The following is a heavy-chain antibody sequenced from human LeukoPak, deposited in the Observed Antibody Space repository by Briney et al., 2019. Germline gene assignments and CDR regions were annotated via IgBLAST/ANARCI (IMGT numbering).Heavy chain of an antibody. D-gene: IGHD6-6*01. J-gene: IGHJ4*02. Sequence: SVKVSCKASGYTFTSNYIHWVRQAPGQGLEWMGGIIPIFGTANYAQKFQGRVTITADESTSTAYMELSSLRSEDTAVYYCAREYSSSHFDYWGQGTLVTVSS. CDR2: IIPIFGTA. CDR3: AREYSSSHFDY. V-gene: IGHV1-69*13. CDR1: GYTFTSNY.